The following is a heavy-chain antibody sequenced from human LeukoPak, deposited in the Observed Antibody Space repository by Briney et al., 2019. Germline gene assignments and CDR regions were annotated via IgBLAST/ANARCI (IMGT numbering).Heavy chain of an antibody. J-gene: IGHJ5*02. CDR1: GGSMSSDY. CDR2: IYYSGTT. V-gene: IGHV4-59*13. D-gene: IGHD5-18*01. Sequence: SETLSLTCTVSGGSMSSDYWGWIRQPPGKGLEWIGYIYYSGTTNYNPSLRSRATISVDTSKNQFSLKLSSVTAADTAVYYCARGGIQLWSNNWVDPWGQGTLVTVSS. CDR3: ARGGIQLWSNNWVDP.